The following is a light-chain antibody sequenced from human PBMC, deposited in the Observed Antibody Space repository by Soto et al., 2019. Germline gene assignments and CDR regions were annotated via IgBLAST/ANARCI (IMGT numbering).Light chain of an antibody. CDR2: HAS. CDR1: QIISSNY. V-gene: IGKV3-20*01. Sequence: EVVLTQSPGTLSLSPGERATLSCRASQIISSNYLAWYQQKPGQAPRLLIYHASSRATGIPDRLSGSGSGTHFSLIISRLEPEEFEVHYCQQYDIAPQTSGQGTKVEIK. J-gene: IGKJ1*01. CDR3: QQYDIAPQT.